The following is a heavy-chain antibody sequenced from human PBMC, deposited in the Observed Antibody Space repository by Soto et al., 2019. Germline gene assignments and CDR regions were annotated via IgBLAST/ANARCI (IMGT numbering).Heavy chain of an antibody. CDR2: ISWDGLAQ. Sequence: VQLVESGGGVVQLGRSLRLLCEASGFSFSRYGMHWVRQAPGMGLEWVAVISWDGLAQYYADSVKGRFTISRDNSQSTLYLQMNSLRTEDTAIYYCAKETIQVGGPNYFDYWGQGALVTVSS. J-gene: IGHJ4*02. V-gene: IGHV3-30*18. CDR1: GFSFSRYG. D-gene: IGHD1-1*01. CDR3: AKETIQVGGPNYFDY.